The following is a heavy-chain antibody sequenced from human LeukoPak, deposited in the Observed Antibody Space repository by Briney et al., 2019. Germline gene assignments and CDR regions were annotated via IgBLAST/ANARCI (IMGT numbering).Heavy chain of an antibody. Sequence: SGNLFPNCTVSGGSISSRRYYLGWIRPPPGKGLEWIGGIYFSWSTYYTPSLRSRVTISVDTSKNQFSLKLSSVTAADTAVYYCARQGPSYDILTGYPIGAWFDPWGQGTLVTVSS. J-gene: IGHJ5*02. D-gene: IGHD3-9*01. CDR1: GGSISSRRYY. CDR3: ARQGPSYDILTGYPIGAWFDP. V-gene: IGHV4-39*01. CDR2: IYFSWST.